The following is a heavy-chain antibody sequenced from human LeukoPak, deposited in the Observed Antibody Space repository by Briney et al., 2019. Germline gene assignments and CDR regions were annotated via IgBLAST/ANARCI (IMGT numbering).Heavy chain of an antibody. CDR3: CTDDSGSYFQGDPFDI. CDR1: GFTFSHAL. CDR2: IKSKTDGGTT. D-gene: IGHD1-26*01. J-gene: IGHJ3*02. V-gene: IGHV3-15*01. Sequence: GRSLRLSCAASGFTFSHALMNWVRQAPGKGLEWVGRIKSKTDGGTTDYSAPVKGRFTISRDDSKNTLYLQMNSLKTEDTAMYYCCTDDSGSYFQGDPFDIWGQGTMVTVSS.